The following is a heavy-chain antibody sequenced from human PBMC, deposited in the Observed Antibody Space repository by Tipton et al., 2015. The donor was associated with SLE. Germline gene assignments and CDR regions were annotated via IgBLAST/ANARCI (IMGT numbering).Heavy chain of an antibody. J-gene: IGHJ4*02. V-gene: IGHV3-21*01. D-gene: IGHD2-15*01. CDR1: GFTFSSYS. CDR3: ARKWAYCSGGTCYGEPADY. Sequence: SLRLSCAASGFTFSSYSMSWVRQAPGKGLEWVSSISSSSSNIYYADSVKGRFTISRDNAKNSLYLQMNSLRAEDTAVYYCARKWAYCSGGTCYGEPADYWGQGTLVTVST. CDR2: ISSSSSNI.